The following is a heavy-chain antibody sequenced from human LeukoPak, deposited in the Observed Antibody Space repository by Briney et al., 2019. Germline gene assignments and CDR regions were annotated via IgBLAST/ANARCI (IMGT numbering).Heavy chain of an antibody. CDR3: ARPGHGNYGPVGY. CDR2: ISYDGSNK. V-gene: IGHV3-30*04. Sequence: GGSLRLSCAASGFTFSSYAMHWVRQAPGKGLEWVAVISYDGSNKYYADSVKGRFTISRDNSKNTLFLEMSNLRPEDTAVYYCARPGHGNYGPVGYWGQGTLVTVSS. J-gene: IGHJ4*02. D-gene: IGHD3-22*01. CDR1: GFTFSSYA.